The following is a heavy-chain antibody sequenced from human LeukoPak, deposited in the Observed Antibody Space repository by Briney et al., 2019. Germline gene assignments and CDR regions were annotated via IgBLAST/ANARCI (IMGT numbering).Heavy chain of an antibody. CDR3: ARDPVTTWGYFDY. CDR2: ISSDGTNK. J-gene: IGHJ4*02. D-gene: IGHD4-17*01. Sequence: GGSLRLSCAASGFTFRNYAIHWVRQAPGKGLEWVAVISSDGTNKDYADSVKGRFTISRDKAKNTVYLQVNSLRSEDTAVYYCARDPVTTWGYFDYWGQGTLVTVSS. V-gene: IGHV3-30-3*01. CDR1: GFTFRNYA.